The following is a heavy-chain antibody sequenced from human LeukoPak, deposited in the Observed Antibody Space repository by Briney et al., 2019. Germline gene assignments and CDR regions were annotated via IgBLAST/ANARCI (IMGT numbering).Heavy chain of an antibody. Sequence: GGSLRLSCAASGFTFSSYAMSWVRQAPGKGLEWVSAISGSGGSAYYADSVKGRFTISRDNSKNTLYLQMNSLRVEDTAVYYCAKDDDYGDYFDYWGQGTLVTVSS. J-gene: IGHJ4*02. V-gene: IGHV3-23*01. CDR1: GFTFSSYA. CDR3: AKDDDYGDYFDY. CDR2: ISGSGGSA. D-gene: IGHD4-17*01.